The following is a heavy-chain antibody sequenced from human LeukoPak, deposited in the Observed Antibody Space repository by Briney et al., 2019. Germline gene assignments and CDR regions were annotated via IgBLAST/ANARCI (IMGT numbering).Heavy chain of an antibody. Sequence: GGSLRLSCAASGITFRSYGMHWVRQAPGKGLEWVSAISGSGGSTYYADSVKGRFTISRDNSKNTLYLQMNSLRAEDTAVYYCAKSPAVDAAFDIWGQGTMVTVSS. CDR1: GITFRSYG. V-gene: IGHV3-23*01. CDR3: AKSPAVDAAFDI. J-gene: IGHJ3*02. CDR2: ISGSGGST. D-gene: IGHD4-23*01.